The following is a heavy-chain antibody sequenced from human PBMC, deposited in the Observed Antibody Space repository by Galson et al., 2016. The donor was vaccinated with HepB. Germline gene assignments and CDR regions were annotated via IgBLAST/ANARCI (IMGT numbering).Heavy chain of an antibody. D-gene: IGHD1-7*01. J-gene: IGHJ6*02. CDR2: ISAHTGNT. V-gene: IGHV1-18*01. CDR1: GYTSTTYG. Sequence: SVKVSCKASGYTSTTYGISWVRQAPGQGLEWMGWISAHTGNTNYAQNLPGRVIMTIDTSTSTAYMDLRSLRSDDTAVYYCATVPWNYGRNFSYFAMDVWGQGTTVTVSS. CDR3: ATVPWNYGRNFSYFAMDV.